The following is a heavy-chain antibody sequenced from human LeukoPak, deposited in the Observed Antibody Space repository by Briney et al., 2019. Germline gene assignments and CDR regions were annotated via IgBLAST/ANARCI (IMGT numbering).Heavy chain of an antibody. D-gene: IGHD3-16*01. J-gene: IGHJ4*02. V-gene: IGHV3-48*04. CDR1: GFTFSSYS. Sequence: PGGSLRLSCAASGFTFSSYSMNWVRQAPGKGLEWLSYISSTSSAIYYADSLKGRFTISRDNAKNSLYLQMDSLRAEDTAVYYCARVIGSYGDSAYWGQGTLVTASS. CDR2: ISSTSSAI. CDR3: ARVIGSYGDSAY.